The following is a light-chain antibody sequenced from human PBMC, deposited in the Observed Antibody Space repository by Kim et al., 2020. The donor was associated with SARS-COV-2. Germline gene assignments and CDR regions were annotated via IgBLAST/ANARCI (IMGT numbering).Light chain of an antibody. V-gene: IGLV3-19*01. J-gene: IGLJ1*01. CDR2: GKN. CDR3: NSRVDV. CDR1: SLRSYY. Sequence: SSELTQDPAVSVALGQTVRITCQGDSLRSYYASWYQQKPGQAPVLVIYGKNNRPSGIPDRFSGSSSGNTASLTITGAQAEDEADYYCNSRVDVFGTGTKVTVL.